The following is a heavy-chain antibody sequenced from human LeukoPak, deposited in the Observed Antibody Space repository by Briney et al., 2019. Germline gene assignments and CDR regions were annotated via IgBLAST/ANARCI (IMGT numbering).Heavy chain of an antibody. CDR3: ATGAYGSGNMDV. Sequence: GGSLRLSCAASGFTFSSYGMHWVRQAPGKGLEWVAVISYDGSNKYYADSVKGRFTISRDNSKNTLYLQMNSLRAGDTAVYYCATGAYGSGNMDVWGQGTTVTVSS. CDR1: GFTFSSYG. D-gene: IGHD3-10*01. V-gene: IGHV3-30*03. CDR2: ISYDGSNK. J-gene: IGHJ6*02.